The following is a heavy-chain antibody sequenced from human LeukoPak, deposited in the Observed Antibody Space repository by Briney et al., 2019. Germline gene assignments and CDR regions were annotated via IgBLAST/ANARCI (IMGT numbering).Heavy chain of an antibody. V-gene: IGHV4-59*01. J-gene: IGHJ5*02. D-gene: IGHD5-18*01. CDR2: IYYSGST. Sequence: SETLSLTCAVYGGSFSGYYWSWIRQPPGKGLEWIGYIYYSGSTNYNPSLKSRVTISVDTSKNQFSLKLSSVTAADTAVYYCAGLRGYSYGFLHPWGQGTLVTVSS. CDR3: AGLRGYSYGFLHP. CDR1: GGSFSGYY.